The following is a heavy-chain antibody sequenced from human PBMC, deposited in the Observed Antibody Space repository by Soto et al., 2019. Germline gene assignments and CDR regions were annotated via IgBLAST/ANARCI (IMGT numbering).Heavy chain of an antibody. CDR2: INSSGSSI. J-gene: IGHJ4*02. D-gene: IGHD3-3*01. CDR3: ARDQFIKGSSYLSFDY. Sequence: GGSLRLSCAVPGFTFITYSMNWVRQAPEKGLVWVSRINSSGSSINYADSVKGRFTFSRDNAKNTLYLQMDSLRAEDTAVYYYARDQFIKGSSYLSFDYWGQGTPVTVSS. V-gene: IGHV3-74*01. CDR1: GFTFITYS.